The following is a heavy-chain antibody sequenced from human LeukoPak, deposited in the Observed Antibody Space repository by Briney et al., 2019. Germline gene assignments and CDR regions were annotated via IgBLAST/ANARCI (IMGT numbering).Heavy chain of an antibody. J-gene: IGHJ4*02. Sequence: GGSLRLSCAASGFIFKTYTMNWVRQAPGKGLEWVSSISSSSIYIYYADSVKGRFTISRDNAKNSLYLQMNSLRAEDTAVYYCARGSRGNIAAAGHFDYWGQGTLVTVSS. D-gene: IGHD6-13*01. V-gene: IGHV3-21*01. CDR3: ARGSRGNIAAAGHFDY. CDR1: GFIFKTYT. CDR2: ISSSSIYI.